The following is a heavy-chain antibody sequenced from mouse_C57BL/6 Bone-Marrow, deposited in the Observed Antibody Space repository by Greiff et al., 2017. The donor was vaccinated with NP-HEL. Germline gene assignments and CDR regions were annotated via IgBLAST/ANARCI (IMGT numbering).Heavy chain of an antibody. D-gene: IGHD2-1*01. Sequence: VQLKESEGGLVQPGSSMKLSCTASGFTFSDYYMAWVRQVPEKGLEWVANINYDGSSTYYLDSLKSRFTISRDNAKNILYLQRSSLKSEDTATYYCARDYGNYVWYFDYWGQGTTLTVSS. CDR2: INYDGSST. CDR1: GFTFSDYY. CDR3: ARDYGNYVWYFDY. J-gene: IGHJ2*01. V-gene: IGHV5-16*01.